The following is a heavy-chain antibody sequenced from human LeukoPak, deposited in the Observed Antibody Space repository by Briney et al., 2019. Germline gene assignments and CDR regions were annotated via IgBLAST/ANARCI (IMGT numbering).Heavy chain of an antibody. CDR3: ASGSMAAAGDY. Sequence: ASVKVSCKASGGTFSSYAISWVRQAPGQGLEWMGWMNPNSGNTGYAQKFQGRVTMTRNTSISTAYMELSSLRSEDTAVYYCASGSMAAAGDYWGQGTLVTVSS. D-gene: IGHD6-13*01. CDR2: MNPNSGNT. CDR1: GGTFSSYA. V-gene: IGHV1-8*02. J-gene: IGHJ4*02.